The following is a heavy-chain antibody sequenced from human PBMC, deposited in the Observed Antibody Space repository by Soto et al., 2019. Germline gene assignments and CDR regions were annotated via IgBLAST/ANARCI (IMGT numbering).Heavy chain of an antibody. CDR1: GGPFSGYY. CDR3: AIDRDGRYGMDV. D-gene: IGHD1-26*01. V-gene: IGHV4-34*01. CDR2: INHSGST. J-gene: IGHJ6*02. Sequence: SETLSLTCAVYGGPFSGYYWSWIRQPPGKGLEWIGEINHSGSTNYNPSLKSRVTISVDTSKNQFSLQLNSVTPEDTAVYYCAIDRDGRYGMDVWGQGTTVTVSS.